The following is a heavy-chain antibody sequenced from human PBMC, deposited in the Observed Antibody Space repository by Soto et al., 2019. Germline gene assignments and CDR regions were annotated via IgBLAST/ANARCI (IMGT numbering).Heavy chain of an antibody. D-gene: IGHD3-10*01. V-gene: IGHV3-48*02. CDR2: ITVDSETI. J-gene: IGHJ4*02. CDR3: ARYGSGGHLRDPFYY. Sequence: PGGPLTHYRVISGPKPREHAINWVRPAPGKGLDWVSFITVDSETIYYADSVKGRFTISRDNAKNSLYLQMNSLRDEDTAVYYCARYGSGGHLRDPFYYWCQGTLVTVSA. CDR1: GPKPREHA.